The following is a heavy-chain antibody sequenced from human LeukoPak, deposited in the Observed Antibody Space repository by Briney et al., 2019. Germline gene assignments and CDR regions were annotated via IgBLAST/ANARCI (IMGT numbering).Heavy chain of an antibody. CDR2: IYYSGST. Sequence: SQTLSLTCAVSGGSISSGGYSWSWIRQPPGKGLEWIGYIYYSGSTNYNPSLKSRVTISVDTSKNQFSLKLSSVTAADTAVYYCARAGYCSSTSCPWGAFDIWGQGTMVTVSS. J-gene: IGHJ3*02. CDR1: GGSISSGGYS. CDR3: ARAGYCSSTSCPWGAFDI. V-gene: IGHV4-30-4*07. D-gene: IGHD2-2*01.